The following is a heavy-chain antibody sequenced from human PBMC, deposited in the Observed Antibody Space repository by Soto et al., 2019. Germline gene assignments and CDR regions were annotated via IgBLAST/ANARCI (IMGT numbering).Heavy chain of an antibody. CDR2: IYYSGST. V-gene: IGHV4-31*03. D-gene: IGHD3-10*01. CDR3: ARDFGGSSYMDV. CDR1: GGSISSGGYY. Sequence: SETLSLTCTDSGGSISSGGYYWSWIRQHPGKGLEWIGYIYYSGSTYYNPSLKSRVTISVDTSKNQFSLKLSSVTAADTAVYYCARDFGGSSYMDVWGKGTTVTVSS. J-gene: IGHJ6*03.